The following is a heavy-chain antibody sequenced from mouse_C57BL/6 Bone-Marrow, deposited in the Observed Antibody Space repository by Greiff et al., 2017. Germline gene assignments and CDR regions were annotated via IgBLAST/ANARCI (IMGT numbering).Heavy chain of an antibody. V-gene: IGHV14-4*01. J-gene: IGHJ4*01. Sequence: VQLQQSGAELVRPGASVKLSCTASGFTIKDDYMHWVKQRPEQGLEWIGWIDPENGDTEYASKFQGKATITADTSSNTAYLQLSSLTSEDTAVYYYTPSTTVVGYAMDYWGQGTSVTVSS. D-gene: IGHD1-1*01. CDR1: GFTIKDDY. CDR3: TPSTTVVGYAMDY. CDR2: IDPENGDT.